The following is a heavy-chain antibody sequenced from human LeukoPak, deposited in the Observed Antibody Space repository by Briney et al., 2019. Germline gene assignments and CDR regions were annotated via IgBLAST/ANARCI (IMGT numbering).Heavy chain of an antibody. CDR1: GGTFSSYA. Sequence: SVKVSCKASGGTFSSYAIGWVRQAPGQGLEWMGRIIPIFGTANYAQKFQGRVTITTDESTSTAYMELSSLRSEDTAVYYCVRDPDDDFWGGPFDYWGQGTLVTVSS. D-gene: IGHD3-3*01. V-gene: IGHV1-69*05. CDR2: IIPIFGTA. J-gene: IGHJ4*02. CDR3: VRDPDDDFWGGPFDY.